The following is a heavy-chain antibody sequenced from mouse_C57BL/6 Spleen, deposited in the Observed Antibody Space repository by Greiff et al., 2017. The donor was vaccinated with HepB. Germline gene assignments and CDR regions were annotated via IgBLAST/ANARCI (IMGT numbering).Heavy chain of an antibody. J-gene: IGHJ3*01. CDR3: ARGGGFAY. CDR1: GYTFTSYW. Sequence: QVQLQQSGAELVKPGASVKLSCKASGYTFTSYWMQWVKQRPGQGLEWIGEIDPSDSYTNSNKKFKGKATLTVDTSSSTACMQLSRLTSEDSAVYYCARGGGFAYWGQGTLVTVSA. V-gene: IGHV1-50*01. CDR2: IDPSDSYT.